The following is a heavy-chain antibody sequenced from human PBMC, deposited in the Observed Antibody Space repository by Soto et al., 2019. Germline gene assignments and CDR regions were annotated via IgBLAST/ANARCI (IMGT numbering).Heavy chain of an antibody. D-gene: IGHD2-2*01. J-gene: IGHJ4*02. CDR3: ARRVSLDWGIVVVPAAFDY. V-gene: IGHV4-39*01. CDR2: IYYSGST. CDR1: EGSISSSSDY. Sequence: PLQPQRVTYTVSEGSISSSSDYWGWIRQPPGKGLEWIGNIYYSGSTYYNPSLKSRVTISVDTSKNQFSLKLSSVTAADTAVYYCARRVSLDWGIVVVPAAFDYWGQGTLVTVSS.